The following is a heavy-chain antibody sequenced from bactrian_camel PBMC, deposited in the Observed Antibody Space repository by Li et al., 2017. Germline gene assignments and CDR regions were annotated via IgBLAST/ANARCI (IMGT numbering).Heavy chain of an antibody. D-gene: IGHD3*01. CDR3: ATEVGNVNAPCEPRGEFNY. CDR1: EWTPSSNC. CDR2: IYTGGGGSA. V-gene: IGHV3S1*01. Sequence: HVQLVESGGGSVQPGGSLRLSCVASEWTPSSNCMGWIRQPPGKEREAVATIYTGGGGSAYYADSVKGRFTISRDNAKTTMFLQMDSLKPEDTAMYYCATEVGNVNAPCEPRGEFNYWGQGTQVTVS. J-gene: IGHJ4*01.